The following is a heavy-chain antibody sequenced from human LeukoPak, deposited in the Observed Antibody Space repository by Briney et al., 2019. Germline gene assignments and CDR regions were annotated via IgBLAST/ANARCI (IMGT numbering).Heavy chain of an antibody. D-gene: IGHD4-17*01. CDR3: ATNDYGDYGWFDP. V-gene: IGHV1-2*02. CDR2: INPNSGGT. Sequence: ASVKVSCKASGYTFTGYYMHWVRQAPGQGLEWMGWINPNSGGTNYAQKFQGRVTMTRDTSISTAYMELSRLRSDDTAVYYCATNDYGDYGWFDPWGQGTLVTVS. J-gene: IGHJ5*02. CDR1: GYTFTGYY.